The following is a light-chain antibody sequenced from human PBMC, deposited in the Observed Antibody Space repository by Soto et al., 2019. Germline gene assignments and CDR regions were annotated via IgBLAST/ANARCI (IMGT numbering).Light chain of an antibody. J-gene: IGKJ1*01. CDR3: QQYNRWPLT. V-gene: IGKV3-15*01. CDR2: ESS. Sequence: EIVMTQSPASLSVSPGERATLSCRASQSVDSHLAWYLQKPGQVPRLLIYESSTRATGIPARFSASGSGTEFTLTISSLQSEDFAVYYGQQYNRWPLTFGQGTMVEIK. CDR1: QSVDSH.